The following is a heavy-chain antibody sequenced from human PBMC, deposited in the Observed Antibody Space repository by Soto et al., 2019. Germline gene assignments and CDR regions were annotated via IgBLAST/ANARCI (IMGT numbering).Heavy chain of an antibody. J-gene: IGHJ4*02. CDR3: ARNSNYGYFDY. V-gene: IGHV4-31*03. Sequence: SETLSLTCTVSGGSISSGGYYWSWIRQHPGKGLEWIGYIYYSGSTYYNPSLKSRVTIPVDTSKNQFSLKLSSVTAADTAVYYCARNSNYGYFDYWGQGXLVTVYS. CDR2: IYYSGST. CDR1: GGSISSGGYY. D-gene: IGHD4-4*01.